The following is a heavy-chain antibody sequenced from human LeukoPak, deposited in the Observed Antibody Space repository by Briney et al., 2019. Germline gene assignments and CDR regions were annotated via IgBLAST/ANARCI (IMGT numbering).Heavy chain of an antibody. V-gene: IGHV3-23*01. J-gene: IGHJ5*02. CDR2: ISGGGDTT. D-gene: IGHD6-19*01. Sequence: GGSLRLSCSASGFSFSSYTMTWVRQAPGKGPEWVSIISGGGDTTFYTDSVKGRFTISRDNSKNTLYLQMNSLRAEDTAVYYCAKDYAAVAGLGWFDPWGQGTLVTVSS. CDR3: AKDYAAVAGLGWFDP. CDR1: GFSFSSYT.